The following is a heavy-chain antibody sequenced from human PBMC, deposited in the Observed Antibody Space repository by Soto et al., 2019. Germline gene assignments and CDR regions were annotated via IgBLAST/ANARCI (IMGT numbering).Heavy chain of an antibody. Sequence: GGSLRLSCVASGFTFSNYAMSWVRQAPGKGLEWVSGISGGGGHTYFADSVKGRVTISRDNSRNTLHLQMNSLRAEDTAIYYCAKDLGRGTVAMFDSWGQGTLVTVSS. J-gene: IGHJ4*02. CDR2: ISGGGGHT. CDR3: AKDLGRGTVAMFDS. CDR1: GFTFSNYA. V-gene: IGHV3-23*01. D-gene: IGHD6-19*01.